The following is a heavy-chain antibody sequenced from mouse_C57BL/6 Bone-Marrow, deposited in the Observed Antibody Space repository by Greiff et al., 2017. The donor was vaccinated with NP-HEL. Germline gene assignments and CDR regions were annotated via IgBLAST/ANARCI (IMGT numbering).Heavy chain of an antibody. Sequence: QVQLQQSGAELARPGASVKLSCKASGYTFTSYGISWVKQRTGQGLEWIGEIYPRSGNTYYNEKLKGKATLTADKSSSTAYMELRSLTSEDSAVYFCARWDSSGLPFAYWGQGTLVTVSA. J-gene: IGHJ3*01. CDR1: GYTFTSYG. CDR3: ARWDSSGLPFAY. V-gene: IGHV1-81*01. CDR2: IYPRSGNT. D-gene: IGHD3-2*02.